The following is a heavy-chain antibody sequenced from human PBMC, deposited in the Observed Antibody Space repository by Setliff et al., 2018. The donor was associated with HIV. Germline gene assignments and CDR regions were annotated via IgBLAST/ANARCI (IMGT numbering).Heavy chain of an antibody. V-gene: IGHV4-39*07. D-gene: IGHD3-16*01. CDR3: VVTHPPSEVFYYYGMDV. CDR2: IFYSGST. Sequence: KPSETLSLTCTVAGGSISSSNYYWGWIRQPPGEGLEWIGSIFYSGSTYYNPSLKSRVTISVDTSKNHFSLTLSSVTAADTAVYYCVVTHPPSEVFYYYGMDVWGQGTTVTVSS. CDR1: GGSISSSNYY. J-gene: IGHJ6*02.